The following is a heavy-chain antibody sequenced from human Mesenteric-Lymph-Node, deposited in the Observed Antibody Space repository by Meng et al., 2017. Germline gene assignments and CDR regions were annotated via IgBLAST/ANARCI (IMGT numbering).Heavy chain of an antibody. CDR3: ARNNDNDY. J-gene: IGHJ4*02. CDR1: GYTFTTYA. V-gene: IGHV1-3*01. Sequence: HVHLGHCGGEVKTPGASVKGYCKASGYTFTTYAVHWVRQAPGQRLDWMGWINGGNGNTKSSQKFQDRVTINRDTSASTTYMELSSLRSEDTAVYYCARNNDNDYWGQGTLVTVSS. CDR2: INGGNGNT. D-gene: IGHD2-8*01.